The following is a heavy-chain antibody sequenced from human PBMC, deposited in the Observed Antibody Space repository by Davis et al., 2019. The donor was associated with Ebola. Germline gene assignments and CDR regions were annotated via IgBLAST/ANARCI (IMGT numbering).Heavy chain of an antibody. Sequence: RLSCAASGFTFSSYGMHWVRQAPGKGLEWVAVISYDGSNKYYADSVKGRFTISRDNSKNTLYLQMNSLRAEDTAVYYCAKVGGSGGYGMDVWGQGTTVTVSS. CDR2: ISYDGSNK. J-gene: IGHJ6*02. V-gene: IGHV3-30*18. CDR3: AKVGGSGGYGMDV. CDR1: GFTFSSYG. D-gene: IGHD3-10*01.